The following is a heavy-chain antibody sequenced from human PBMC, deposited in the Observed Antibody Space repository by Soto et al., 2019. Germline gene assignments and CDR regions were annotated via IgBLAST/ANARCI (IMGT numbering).Heavy chain of an antibody. J-gene: IGHJ4*02. CDR2: ISSGSGYM. CDR1: GFTFSDYS. Sequence: PGGSLRLSCVVSGFTFSDYSVNWVRQTTGKGLDWVSPISSGSGYMYYADSVKGRFTISRDNSKNALYLQLSSLRAEYTALYYCAKDRGQHAVAGTSDFDYWGQGTLVTVSS. D-gene: IGHD6-19*01. V-gene: IGHV3-21*04. CDR3: AKDRGQHAVAGTSDFDY.